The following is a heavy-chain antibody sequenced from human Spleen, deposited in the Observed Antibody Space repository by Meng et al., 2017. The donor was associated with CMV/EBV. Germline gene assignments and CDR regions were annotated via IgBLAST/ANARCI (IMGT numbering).Heavy chain of an antibody. J-gene: IGHJ1*01. CDR1: GYTFTGNY. CDR3: ARKTDTGGWNFHH. CDR2: IDPNNGGT. D-gene: IGHD3-16*01. V-gene: IGHV1-2*02. Sequence: KASGYTFTGNYAYWVRQAPGQGLEWMGWIDPNNGGTNYAQRFQGRVTMTRDTSITTVYMELSRLTSDDTAVYYCARKTDTGGWNFHHWGQGTLVTVSS.